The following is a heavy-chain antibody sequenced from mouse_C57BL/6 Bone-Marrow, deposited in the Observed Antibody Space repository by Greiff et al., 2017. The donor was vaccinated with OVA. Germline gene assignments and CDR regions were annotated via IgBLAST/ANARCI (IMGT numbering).Heavy chain of an antibody. D-gene: IGHD2-12*01. CDR1: GYTFTSYW. J-gene: IGHJ4*01. CDR3: ARELLDYYAMDY. CDR2: IYPGSGST. Sequence: QVQLQQSGAELVKPGASVKMSCKASGYTFTSYWLTWVKQRPGQGLEWIGDIYPGSGSTNYNEKFKSKATLTVDTSSSTAYMQLSSLTSEDSAVYYCARELLDYYAMDYWGQGTSVTVSS. V-gene: IGHV1-55*01.